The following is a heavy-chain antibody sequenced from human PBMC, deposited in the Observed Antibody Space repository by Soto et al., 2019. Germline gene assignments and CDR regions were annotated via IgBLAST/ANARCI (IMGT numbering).Heavy chain of an antibody. D-gene: IGHD4-4*01. CDR3: ARVDYSYYYGMDV. CDR1: GYTFTSYG. CDR2: ISAYNGNT. J-gene: IGHJ6*02. Sequence: ASVKVSCKASGYTFTSYGISWVRQAPGQGLEWMGWISAYNGNTNYAQKLQGRVTMTTDTSTGTAYMELRSLRSDDTAVYYCARVDYSYYYGMDVWGQGTTVTVSS. V-gene: IGHV1-18*01.